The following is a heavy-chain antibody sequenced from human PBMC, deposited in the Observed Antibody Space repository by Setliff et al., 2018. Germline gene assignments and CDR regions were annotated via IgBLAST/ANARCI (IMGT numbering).Heavy chain of an antibody. Sequence: ASVKVSCKASGGTFSNFAISWVRQAPGQGFEWLGGIIPMFRTPEYAQKFQGRVTISADESRTAVYMELSSLRFDDTAVYYCARVQWEVAVKFHYNRMDVWGEGTQVTVSS. CDR2: IIPMFRTP. V-gene: IGHV1-69*13. CDR3: ARVQWEVAVKFHYNRMDV. J-gene: IGHJ6*04. CDR1: GGTFSNFA. D-gene: IGHD1-26*01.